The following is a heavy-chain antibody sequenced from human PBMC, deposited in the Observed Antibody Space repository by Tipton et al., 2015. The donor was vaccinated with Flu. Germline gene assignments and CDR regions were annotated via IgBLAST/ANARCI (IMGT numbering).Heavy chain of an antibody. V-gene: IGHV4-59*01. CDR1: GAPITDFY. Sequence: TLSLTCSVSGAPITDFYWSWIRQPPGKGLEYIGNIYFSGDTNYSPALKSRVTISADISKNQFSLRLSSVTAADTAVYHCACLVTSTDHWGQGTLVTVSS. CDR3: ACLVTSTDH. D-gene: IGHD1-26*01. J-gene: IGHJ4*02. CDR2: IYFSGDT.